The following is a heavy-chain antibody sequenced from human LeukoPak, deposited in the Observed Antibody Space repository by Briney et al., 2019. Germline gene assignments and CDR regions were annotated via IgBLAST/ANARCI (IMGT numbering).Heavy chain of an antibody. D-gene: IGHD1-26*01. CDR1: GYTFTCYY. CDR3: ERATRGVREPLFDY. V-gene: IGHV1-2*02. J-gene: IGHJ4*02. CDR2: SNPNSGGT. Sequence: SVKVSCKPSGYTFTCYYMHWVRQAPVQGLEWMGWSNPNSGGTNYAQKFQGRVTMTSDTSISTAYMEMRRLRSDADAVYYYERATRGVREPLFDYWGQGTLVTVSS.